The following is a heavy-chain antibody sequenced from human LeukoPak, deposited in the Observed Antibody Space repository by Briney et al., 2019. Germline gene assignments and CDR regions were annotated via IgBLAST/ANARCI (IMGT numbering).Heavy chain of an antibody. CDR2: ISGSGGST. Sequence: GGSLRLSCAASGFTFSSYAMSWVRPAPGKGLEWVSAISGSGGSTYYADSVKGRFTISRDNSKNTLYLQMISLRAEDTAVYYCAKDYDSSGYYPPGPWFDPWGQGTLVTISS. CDR1: GFTFSSYA. J-gene: IGHJ5*02. D-gene: IGHD3-22*01. CDR3: AKDYDSSGYYPPGPWFDP. V-gene: IGHV3-23*01.